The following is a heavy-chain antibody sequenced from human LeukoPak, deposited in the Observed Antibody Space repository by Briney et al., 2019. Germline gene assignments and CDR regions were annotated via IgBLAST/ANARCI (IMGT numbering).Heavy chain of an antibody. CDR2: ISSSSSYI. V-gene: IGHV3-21*01. D-gene: IGHD6-19*01. J-gene: IGHJ4*02. Sequence: GALRLSCAASGFTFSSYSMNWVRQAPGKGLEWVSSISSSSSYIYYADSVKGRFTISRDNAKNSLYPQMNSLRAEDTAVYYCARGLLELAVAGPDYWGQGTLVTVSS. CDR1: GFTFSSYS. CDR3: ARGLLELAVAGPDY.